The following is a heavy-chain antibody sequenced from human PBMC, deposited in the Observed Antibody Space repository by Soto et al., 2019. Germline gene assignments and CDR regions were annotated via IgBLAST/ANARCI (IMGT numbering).Heavy chain of an antibody. J-gene: IGHJ5*02. V-gene: IGHV4-59*01. CDR2: IYYSGST. CDR1: GGSISSYY. D-gene: IGHD3-3*01. CDR3: ARGKEWLTPFWFDP. Sequence: SETLSLTCTVSGGSISSYYWSWIRQPPGKGLEWIGYIYYSGSTNYNPSLKSRVTISVDTSKNQFSLKLSSVTAVDTAVYYCARGKEWLTPFWFDPWGQGTLVTVSS.